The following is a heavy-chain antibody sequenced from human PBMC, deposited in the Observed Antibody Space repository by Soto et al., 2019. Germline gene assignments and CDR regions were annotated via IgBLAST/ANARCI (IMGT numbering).Heavy chain of an antibody. CDR1: GFTFSSYW. D-gene: IGHD3-3*01. J-gene: IGHJ4*02. Sequence: EVQLVESGGGLVQPGGSLRLSCAASGFTFSSYWMHWVRQAPGKGLVWVSRINSDGSSTSYADSVKGRFTISRDNAKNTLYLQMNSLRAEDTAVYYCARVTPSVFSYYDFWSGCQYYFDYWGQGTLVTVSS. CDR3: ARVTPSVFSYYDFWSGCQYYFDY. V-gene: IGHV3-74*01. CDR2: INSDGSST.